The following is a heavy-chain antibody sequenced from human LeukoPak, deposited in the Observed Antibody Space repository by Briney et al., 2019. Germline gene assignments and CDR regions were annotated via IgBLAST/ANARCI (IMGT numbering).Heavy chain of an antibody. Sequence: ASVKVSCKASGYTFTGYYIHWVRQAPGQGLEWMGWINPKSGGTNYTQKFQGRVTMTRDTSISTAYMELSSLRSEDTAVYYCARVRSGSYGDFDYWGQGTLVTVSS. V-gene: IGHV1-2*02. CDR3: ARVRSGSYGDFDY. CDR2: INPKSGGT. D-gene: IGHD1-26*01. J-gene: IGHJ4*02. CDR1: GYTFTGYY.